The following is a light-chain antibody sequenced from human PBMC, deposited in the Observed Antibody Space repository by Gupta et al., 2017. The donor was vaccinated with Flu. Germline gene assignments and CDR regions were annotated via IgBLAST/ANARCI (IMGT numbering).Light chain of an antibody. CDR2: AAS. CDR1: QSTSIS. J-gene: IGKJ2*01. CDR3: QQSYSSPYT. Sequence: DNQMTQSPSSLSASVGDRVTLICRASQSTSISLNWYQQKPGEAPKLLIFAASTLRGGVPSRFTGSGSGTDFTLTISSLQPEDFATYYCQQSYSSPYTFGQGTKLEIK. V-gene: IGKV1-39*01.